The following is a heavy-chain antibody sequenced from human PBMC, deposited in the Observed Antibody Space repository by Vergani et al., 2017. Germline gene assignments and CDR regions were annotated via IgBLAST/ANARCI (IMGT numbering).Heavy chain of an antibody. D-gene: IGHD3-22*01. V-gene: IGHV4-34*01. CDR3: AKDHPYYYDSSGS. CDR2: INHSGST. Sequence: QVQLQQWGAGLLKPSETLSLTCAVYGGSFSGYYWSWIRQPPGKGLEWIGEINHSGSTNYNPSLKSRVTISVDTSKNQFSLKLSSVTAADTAVYYCAKDHPYYYDSSGSWGQGTLVTVSS. CDR1: GGSFSGYY. J-gene: IGHJ4*02.